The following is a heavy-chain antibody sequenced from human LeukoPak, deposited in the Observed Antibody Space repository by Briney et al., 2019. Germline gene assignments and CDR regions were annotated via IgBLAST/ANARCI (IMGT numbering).Heavy chain of an antibody. CDR2: LNPNSGDT. D-gene: IGHD2-15*01. V-gene: IGHV1-2*02. CDR1: GYTFTDYY. J-gene: IGHJ4*02. Sequence: ASVKVSCKASGYTFTDYYMHWVRQAPGQGLEWMGWLNPNSGDTNHAQIFQGRVTLTRDTSISTAYMELSSLRSDDSAVYYCAGEYCSGDSCRQGFDYWGQGTLVTVSS. CDR3: AGEYCSGDSCRQGFDY.